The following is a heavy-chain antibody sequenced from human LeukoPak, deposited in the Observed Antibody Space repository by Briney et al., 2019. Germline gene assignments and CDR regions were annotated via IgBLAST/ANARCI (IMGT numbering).Heavy chain of an antibody. CDR2: ISASRDIT. V-gene: IGHV3-48*01. CDR3: VRGSLASGVVVYYYYYLDV. D-gene: IGHD3-3*01. CDR1: GFSFSNYA. J-gene: IGHJ6*03. Sequence: GGSLRLSCAASGFSFSNYALHWVRQAPGMGLEWLSYISASRDITYYADSVKGRFTISRDNAKNSLYLQMNSLRAEDTAVYYCVRGSLASGVVVYYYYYLDVWGKGTTVTVSS.